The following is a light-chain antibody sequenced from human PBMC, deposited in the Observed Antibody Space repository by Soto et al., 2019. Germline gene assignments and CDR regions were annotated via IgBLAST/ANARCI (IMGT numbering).Light chain of an antibody. CDR3: QQYGISLGA. J-gene: IGKJ3*01. Sequence: EIVLTQSPGTLSSSPGERATLSCRASQSVSSNSLAWYQKKPGQAPRLLIYDASRRATGTPDRFSGSGSGTDFTLTISRLEPEDFAMYYCQQYGISLGAFGPGTRVDIK. CDR2: DAS. V-gene: IGKV3-20*01. CDR1: QSVSSNS.